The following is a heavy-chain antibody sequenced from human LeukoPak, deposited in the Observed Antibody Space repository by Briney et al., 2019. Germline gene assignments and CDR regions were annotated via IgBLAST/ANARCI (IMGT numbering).Heavy chain of an antibody. CDR1: GFTFSDYY. V-gene: IGHV3-11*03. CDR2: ITIISSYT. Sequence: GGSLRLSCRASGFTFSDYYMSWIRQAPGKELEWVSYITIISSYTDYTDSVKGRFTISRDNAKNSLYLQMNSLRAEDTAVYYCARCGTPNNYYYYGMDVWGQGTTVTVSS. J-gene: IGHJ6*02. D-gene: IGHD3-10*01. CDR3: ARCGTPNNYYYYGMDV.